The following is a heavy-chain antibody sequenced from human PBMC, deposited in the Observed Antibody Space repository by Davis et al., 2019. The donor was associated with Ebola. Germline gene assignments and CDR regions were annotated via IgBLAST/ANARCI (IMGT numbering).Heavy chain of an antibody. CDR1: GFTVSSNY. J-gene: IGHJ4*02. V-gene: IGHV3-66*01. D-gene: IGHD1-26*01. CDR3: ARGGIVGAMGADY. CDR2: IYSGGST. Sequence: PGGSLRLSCAASGFTVSSNYMSWVRQAPGKGLEWVSVIYSGGSTYYADSVKGRFTISRDNSKNTLYLQMNSLRAEDTAVYYCARGGIVGAMGADYWGQGTLVTVSS.